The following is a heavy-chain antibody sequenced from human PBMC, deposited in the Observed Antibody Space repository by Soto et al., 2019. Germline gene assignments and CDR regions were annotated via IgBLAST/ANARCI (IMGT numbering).Heavy chain of an antibody. V-gene: IGHV1-18*01. J-gene: IGHJ4*02. CDR1: GYTFTSYG. D-gene: IGHD3-10*01. CDR3: ASDPDYYGSGSSSFDY. Sequence: QVQLVQSGAEVKKPGASVKVSCKASGYTFTSYGISWVRQAPGQGLEWMGWISAYNGNTNYAQKLQGRVTMTTDTSTSTAYMELRSLRSDDTAVYYCASDPDYYGSGSSSFDYWGQGTLVTVSS. CDR2: ISAYNGNT.